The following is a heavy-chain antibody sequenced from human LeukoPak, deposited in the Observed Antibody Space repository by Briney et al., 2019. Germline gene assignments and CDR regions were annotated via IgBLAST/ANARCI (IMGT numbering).Heavy chain of an antibody. J-gene: IGHJ5*02. CDR1: GGSISPSNPY. Sequence: SETLSLTCTVSGGSISPSNPYWGWIRQPPGKGLEWIGSIYYSGTTYTYYNPSLKSRVTISIDTSKNQFSLKLSFVTAADTAVYYCARHTMVRGVLTWFDPWGQGTLVTVSS. D-gene: IGHD3-10*01. CDR2: IYYSGTTYT. V-gene: IGHV4-39*01. CDR3: ARHTMVRGVLTWFDP.